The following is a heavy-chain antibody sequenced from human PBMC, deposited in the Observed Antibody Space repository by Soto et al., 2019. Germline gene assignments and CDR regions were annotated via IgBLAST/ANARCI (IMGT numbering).Heavy chain of an antibody. CDR1: GFSFSISP. J-gene: IGHJ3*02. V-gene: IGHV3-30*02. CDR2: IRYDGPHK. Sequence: GGSLRLSCAASGFSFSISPMHWVRQAPGKGLEWVAIIRYDGPHKYYADSVEGRFTISRDNSKNTLYLQMNSLRTEDTAVYYCAKGTGYTSGTNDAFDIWGQGTMVTVSS. CDR3: AKGTGYTSGTNDAFDI. D-gene: IGHD5-18*01.